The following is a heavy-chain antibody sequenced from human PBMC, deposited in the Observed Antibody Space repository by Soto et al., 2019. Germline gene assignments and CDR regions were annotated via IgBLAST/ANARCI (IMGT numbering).Heavy chain of an antibody. D-gene: IGHD2-15*01. CDR1: GDSVSSNSAA. CDR3: ARDRTVVAATGPYYFDY. V-gene: IGHV6-1*01. Sequence: SQTLSLPCAISGDSVSSNSAAWNWIRQSPSRGLEWLGRTYYRSKWYNDYAVSVKSRITINPDTSKNQFSLQLNSVTPEDTAVYYCARDRTVVAATGPYYFDYWGQGTLVTVSS. CDR2: TYYRSKWYN. J-gene: IGHJ4*02.